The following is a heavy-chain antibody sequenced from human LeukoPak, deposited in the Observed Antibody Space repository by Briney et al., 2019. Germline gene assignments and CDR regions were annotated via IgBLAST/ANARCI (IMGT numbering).Heavy chain of an antibody. CDR2: INSDGSST. Sequence: GGSLRLSCAASGFTFSSYWMHWVRQAPGKGLVWVSRINSDGSSTSYADSVKGRFTISRDNAKNTLYLQMNSLRAEDTAVYYCARGPLSRDGYNSTTFSDWGQGTLVTVSS. V-gene: IGHV3-74*01. CDR3: ARGPLSRDGYNSTTFSD. D-gene: IGHD5-24*01. J-gene: IGHJ4*02. CDR1: GFTFSSYW.